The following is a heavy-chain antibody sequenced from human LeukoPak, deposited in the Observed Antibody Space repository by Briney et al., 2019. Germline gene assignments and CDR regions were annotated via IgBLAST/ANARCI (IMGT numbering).Heavy chain of an antibody. D-gene: IGHD3-10*01. V-gene: IGHV4-4*07. J-gene: IGHJ4*02. Sequence: SETLSLTCTVSGGSISSYYWSWIRQPAGKGLEWIGRIYTSGSTNYNPSLKSRVTMSVDTSKNQFSLKLSSVTAADTAVYYCAREGFITMVRGVIITYIDYWGQGTLVTVSS. CDR1: GGSISSYY. CDR2: IYTSGST. CDR3: AREGFITMVRGVIITYIDY.